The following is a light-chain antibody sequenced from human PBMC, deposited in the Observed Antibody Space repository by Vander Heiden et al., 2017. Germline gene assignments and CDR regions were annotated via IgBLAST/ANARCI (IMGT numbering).Light chain of an antibody. CDR2: GNS. CDR3: QPYDSSLSGSV. Sequence: QSVLTQPPSVSGAPGQRVTISCTGSSSNIGAGYDVHWYQHLPATAPKLLIYGNSNRPSGVPDRFSGSKSGTSASLAITGLQAEDEADYYCQPYDSSLSGSVFGGGTKLTVL. J-gene: IGLJ3*02. V-gene: IGLV1-40*01. CDR1: SSNIGAGYD.